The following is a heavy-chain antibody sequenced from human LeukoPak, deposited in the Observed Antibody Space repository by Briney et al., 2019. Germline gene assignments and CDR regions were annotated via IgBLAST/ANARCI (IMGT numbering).Heavy chain of an antibody. CDR1: GGSISSYY. CDR2: IYMSGST. V-gene: IGHV4-4*07. D-gene: IGHD6-13*01. Sequence: SETLSLTCTVPGGSISSYYWSWIRQPAGKGLEWIGRIYMSGSTNYNSSLKSRVNMSVDTSKNQFSLNLSSVTAADTAVYYCAREAGSSWSRGLDIWGQGTVVTVSS. CDR3: AREAGSSWSRGLDI. J-gene: IGHJ3*02.